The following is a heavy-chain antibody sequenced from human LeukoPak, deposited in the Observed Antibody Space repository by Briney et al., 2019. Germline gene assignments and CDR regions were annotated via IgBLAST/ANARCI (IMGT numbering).Heavy chain of an antibody. CDR1: GFTVSSIY. V-gene: IGHV3-66*02. CDR2: IYSGGST. Sequence: GGSLRLSCAASGFTVSSIYMTWVRLAPGKGLEWVSVIYSGGSTYYADSVKGRSIISRDSSKNTVYLEMSSLKIEDTAVYYCGRGPYDSRGNWEHYFDFWGQGILVTVSS. J-gene: IGHJ4*02. D-gene: IGHD3-22*01. CDR3: GRGPYDSRGNWEHYFDF.